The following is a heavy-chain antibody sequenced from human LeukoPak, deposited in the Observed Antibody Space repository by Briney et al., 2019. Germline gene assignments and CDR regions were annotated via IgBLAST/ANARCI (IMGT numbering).Heavy chain of an antibody. Sequence: PSETLSLTCTVSGGSISSYYWSWIRQPPGKGLEWIGYIYTSGSTNYNPSLKSRVTISVDTSKNQFSLKLSSVTAADTAVYYCARSLTGRGYAFDIWGQGTMVTVSS. V-gene: IGHV4-4*09. CDR2: IYTSGST. D-gene: IGHD3-9*01. CDR1: GGSISSYY. J-gene: IGHJ3*02. CDR3: ARSLTGRGYAFDI.